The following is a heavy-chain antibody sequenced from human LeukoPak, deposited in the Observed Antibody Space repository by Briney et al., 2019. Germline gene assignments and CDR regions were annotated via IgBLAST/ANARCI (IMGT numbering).Heavy chain of an antibody. CDR1: GFTFDDYA. Sequence: PGGSLRLSCAASGFTFDDYAMHRVRQAPGKGLEWVSLISGDGGSTYYADSVKGRFTISRDNSKNSLYLQMNSLRTEDTALYYCAKDGSSLIADDYYYGMDVWGQGTTVTVSS. J-gene: IGHJ6*02. CDR3: AKDGSSLIADDYYYGMDV. D-gene: IGHD3-22*01. V-gene: IGHV3-43*02. CDR2: ISGDGGST.